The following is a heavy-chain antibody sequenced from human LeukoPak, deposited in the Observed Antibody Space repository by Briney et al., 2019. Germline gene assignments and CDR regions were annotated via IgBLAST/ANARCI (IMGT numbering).Heavy chain of an antibody. J-gene: IGHJ3*02. V-gene: IGHV4-4*07. D-gene: IGHD4-17*01. Sequence: SETLSLTCTVSGGSISSYYWSWVRQPAGKGLEWVGRIYASGNTNYNPSLKGRVTMTVDTSKNQFSLNLSSVTAADTAVYYCARQQPDYGDYEADAFDIWGQGTMVTVSS. CDR1: GGSISSYY. CDR2: IYASGNT. CDR3: ARQQPDYGDYEADAFDI.